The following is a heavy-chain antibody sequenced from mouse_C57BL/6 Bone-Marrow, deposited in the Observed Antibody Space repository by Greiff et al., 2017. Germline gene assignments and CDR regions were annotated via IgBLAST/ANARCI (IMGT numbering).Heavy chain of an antibody. J-gene: IGHJ3*01. CDR1: GYTFTNYW. CDR3: ARWVYYWGFAY. Sequence: QVQLQQSGAELVRPGTSVKMSCKASGYTFTNYWIGWAKQRPGHGLEWIGDIYPGGGYTNYNEKFKGKATLTADKSSSTAYMQFSSLTSEDSAIYYGARWVYYWGFAYWGQGTLVTVSA. V-gene: IGHV1-63*01. CDR2: IYPGGGYT. D-gene: IGHD2-1*01.